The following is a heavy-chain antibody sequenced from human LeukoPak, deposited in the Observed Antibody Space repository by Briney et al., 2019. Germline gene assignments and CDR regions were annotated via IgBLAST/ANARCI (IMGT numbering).Heavy chain of an antibody. V-gene: IGHV3-74*01. J-gene: IGHJ4*02. CDR2: INTDGSST. CDR3: ARESGFCSSTSCYRPEDY. D-gene: IGHD2-2*01. CDR1: EFTFSSYW. Sequence: GGSLRLSCAASEFTFSSYWMHWVRQGPGKGLVWVSRINTDGSSTRYADSVKGRFTISRDDAKNTLYLQMNSLRAEDTAVYYCARESGFCSSTSCYRPEDYWGQGTLVTVSS.